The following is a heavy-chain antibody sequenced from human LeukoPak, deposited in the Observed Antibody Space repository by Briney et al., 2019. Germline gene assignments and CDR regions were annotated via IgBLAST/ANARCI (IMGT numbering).Heavy chain of an antibody. J-gene: IGHJ4*02. V-gene: IGHV4-34*01. CDR2: INHSGST. CDR1: GGSFSGYY. D-gene: IGHD3-9*01. CDR3: ASQYYDILTGYYPFDY. Sequence: SETLSLTCAVYGGSFSGYYWSWIRQPPGKGLEWIGEINHSGSTNYNPSLKSRVTISVDTSKNQFSLKLRSVTAADTAVYYCASQYYDILTGYYPFDYWGQGTLVTVSS.